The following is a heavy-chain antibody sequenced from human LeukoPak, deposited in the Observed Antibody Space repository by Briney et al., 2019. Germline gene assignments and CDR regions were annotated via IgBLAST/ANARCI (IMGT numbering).Heavy chain of an antibody. D-gene: IGHD2-2*01. Sequence: GGSLRLSCAASGFTFSSYWMSWVRQAPGKGLEWVANIKQDGSEKYYVDSVKGRFTISRDNAKNSLYLQMNSLGAEDTAVYYCARDRYQLLSTAFDIWGQGTMVTVSS. V-gene: IGHV3-7*01. CDR3: ARDRYQLLSTAFDI. J-gene: IGHJ3*02. CDR1: GFTFSSYW. CDR2: IKQDGSEK.